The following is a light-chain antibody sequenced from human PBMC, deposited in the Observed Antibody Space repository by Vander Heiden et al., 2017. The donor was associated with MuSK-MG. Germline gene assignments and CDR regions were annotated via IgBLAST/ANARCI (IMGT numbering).Light chain of an antibody. CDR1: QGVSSSY. CDR3: QQYGSSPPIT. Sequence: DIVLTQSPATLSLSPGERATLSCGASQGVSSSYLAWYQQKPGLAPRLLIYDASSRATGIPDRFSGSGSGTDFTLTISRLEPEDFAVYYCQQYGSSPPITFGQGTRLEIK. CDR2: DAS. J-gene: IGKJ5*01. V-gene: IGKV3D-20*01.